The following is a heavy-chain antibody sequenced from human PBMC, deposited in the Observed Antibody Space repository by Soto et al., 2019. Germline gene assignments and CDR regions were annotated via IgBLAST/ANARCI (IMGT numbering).Heavy chain of an antibody. CDR2: IYPGDSDT. Sequence: GESLKISCKGSGYSFTSYWIGWVRQMPGKGLEWMGIIYPGDSDTRYSPSFQGQVTISADKSISTAYLQWSSLNASDTAMYYCARHRAGYSGYDLYYYYGMDVWGQGTTVTVSS. D-gene: IGHD5-12*01. V-gene: IGHV5-51*01. CDR3: ARHRAGYSGYDLYYYYGMDV. CDR1: GYSFTSYW. J-gene: IGHJ6*02.